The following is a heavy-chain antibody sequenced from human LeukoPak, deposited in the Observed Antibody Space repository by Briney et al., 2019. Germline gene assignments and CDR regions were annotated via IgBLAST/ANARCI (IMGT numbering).Heavy chain of an antibody. CDR2: ITSSSSPI. D-gene: IGHD6-19*01. CDR3: ARDLRSGYSSGWFLFDN. V-gene: IGHV3-48*01. Sequence: GGSLRLSCAASGFTFSSYNMNWVRQAPGKGLEWISFITSSSSPIYHADSVKGRFTISRDNAKNSLFLQMDSLRAEDTAVYYCARDLRSGYSSGWFLFDNWGQGTLVTVSS. CDR1: GFTFSSYN. J-gene: IGHJ4*02.